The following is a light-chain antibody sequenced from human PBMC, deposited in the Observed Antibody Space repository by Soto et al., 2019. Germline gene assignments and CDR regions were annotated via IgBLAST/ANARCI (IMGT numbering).Light chain of an antibody. CDR3: QQYNNWPRT. CDR2: GAS. V-gene: IGKV3-15*01. J-gene: IGKJ1*01. Sequence: EIVMTQSPATLSVSPGERATISCRASQSVSSNLAWYQQKFGQAPRLLIYGASTRATGIPARFSGSGSGTDFTLTISSLQSEDLAVYYCQQYNNWPRTFGQGTKVDIK. CDR1: QSVSSN.